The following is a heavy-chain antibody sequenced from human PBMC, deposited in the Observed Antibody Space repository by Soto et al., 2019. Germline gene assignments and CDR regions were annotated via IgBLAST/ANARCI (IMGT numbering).Heavy chain of an antibody. CDR3: ARESEDLSSNLDY. J-gene: IGHJ4*02. Sequence: EVLLVESGGGLVKPGGSLRLSCAASGFTFTRYGMNWVRQAPGKGLEWVASISSTTNYIYYGESLKGRLTISRDNAKNSMYLQRTTLRAEDTEVYYCARESEDLSSNLDYWGQGTLFTVSS. V-gene: IGHV3-21*06. CDR2: ISSTTNYI. CDR1: GFTFTRYG.